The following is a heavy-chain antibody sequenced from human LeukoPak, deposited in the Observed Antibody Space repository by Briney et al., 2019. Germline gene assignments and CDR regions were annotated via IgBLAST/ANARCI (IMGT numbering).Heavy chain of an antibody. J-gene: IGHJ5*02. V-gene: IGHV1-69*04. CDR2: IIPILGIA. CDR1: GYTFTSYA. D-gene: IGHD1-26*01. CDR3: AREGGGSYHGGPRWFDP. Sequence: GASVKVSCKASGYTFTSYAMHWVRQAPGQGLEWMGRIIPILGIANYAQKFQGRVTITADKSTSTAYMELSSLRSEDTAVYYCAREGGGSYHGGPRWFDPWGQGTLVTVSS.